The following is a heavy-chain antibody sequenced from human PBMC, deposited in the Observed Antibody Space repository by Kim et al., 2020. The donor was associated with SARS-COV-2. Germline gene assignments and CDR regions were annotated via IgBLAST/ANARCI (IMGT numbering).Heavy chain of an antibody. CDR1: GGSISSSSYY. V-gene: IGHV4-39*01. D-gene: IGHD1-26*01. Sequence: SETLSLTCTVSGGSISSSSYYWGWIRQPPGKGLEWIGSIYYSGSTYYNPSLKSRVTISVDTSKNQFSLKLSSVTAADTAVYYCSRSPRGSYSYYFDYWG. CDR2: IYYSGST. CDR3: SRSPRGSYSYYFDY. J-gene: IGHJ4*01.